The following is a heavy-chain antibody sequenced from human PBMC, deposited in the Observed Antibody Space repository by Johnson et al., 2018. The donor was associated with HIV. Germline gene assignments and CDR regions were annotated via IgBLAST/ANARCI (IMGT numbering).Heavy chain of an antibody. Sequence: ELQLVESGGVVVQPGGSLRLSCAASGFTFDDYAMHWVRQAPGKGLEWVGLNSWDGGSTYYADSVKGRFTISRDNSKNTLYLQMNSLRAEDTAVYYCAIEVGATNAFDIWGQGTMVTVSS. V-gene: IGHV3-43D*03. CDR2: NSWDGGST. D-gene: IGHD1-26*01. J-gene: IGHJ3*02. CDR3: AIEVGATNAFDI. CDR1: GFTFDDYA.